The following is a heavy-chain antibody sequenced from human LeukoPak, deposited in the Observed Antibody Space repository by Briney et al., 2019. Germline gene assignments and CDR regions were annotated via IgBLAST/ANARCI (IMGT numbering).Heavy chain of an antibody. V-gene: IGHV4-39*07. J-gene: IGHJ4*02. Sequence: SETLSLTCTVSGGSISRSSHYWGWIRQPPGKGLEWIGSIYYSGSTYYNPSLKSRVTISVDTSKNQFSLKLSSVTAADTAVYYCARFSNYYDSTVHYLDYWGQGTLVSVSS. CDR1: GGSISRSSHY. CDR3: ARFSNYYDSTVHYLDY. CDR2: IYYSGST. D-gene: IGHD3-22*01.